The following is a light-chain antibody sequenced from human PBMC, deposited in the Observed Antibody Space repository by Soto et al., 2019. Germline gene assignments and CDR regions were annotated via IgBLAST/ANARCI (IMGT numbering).Light chain of an antibody. J-gene: IGKJ1*01. CDR3: QQYGSSPRT. Sequence: EIVLTQSPGTLSLSPGERATLSCRASQSVTSSYLAWYQQKPGQAPRLLIDDASNRATGIPGRFSGSWSGTDFTLTISRLEPEDFAVYYCQQYGSSPRTFGQGTKVEIK. V-gene: IGKV3-20*01. CDR2: DAS. CDR1: QSVTSSY.